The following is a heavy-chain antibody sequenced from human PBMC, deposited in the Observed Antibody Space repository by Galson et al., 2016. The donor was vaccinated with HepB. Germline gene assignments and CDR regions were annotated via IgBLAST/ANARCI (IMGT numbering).Heavy chain of an antibody. CDR3: ARGACSSSSCYYFDY. CDR2: IWHDGSNK. D-gene: IGHD2-15*01. V-gene: IGHV3-33*01. Sequence: LRLSCATSGFTFSSYNIHWVRHVPGKGLAWVAVIWHDGSNKYYGDSVKGRFSISRDNSKNTLDLQMNSMRGEDSALYFGARGACSSSSCYYFDYWGQGALVTVSS. J-gene: IGHJ4*02. CDR1: GFTFSSYN.